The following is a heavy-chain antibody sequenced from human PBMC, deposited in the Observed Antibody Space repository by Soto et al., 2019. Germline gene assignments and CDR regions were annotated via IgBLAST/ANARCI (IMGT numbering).Heavy chain of an antibody. CDR2: ISYDGSNK. Sequence: GGSLRLSCAASGFTFSSYGMHWVRQAPGKGLEWVAVISYDGSNKYYADSVKGRFTISRDNSKNTLYLQMNSLRAEDTAVYYCAKVIATIFGVVASGMDVWGQGTTVTVSS. J-gene: IGHJ6*02. V-gene: IGHV3-30*18. CDR3: AKVIATIFGVVASGMDV. D-gene: IGHD3-3*01. CDR1: GFTFSSYG.